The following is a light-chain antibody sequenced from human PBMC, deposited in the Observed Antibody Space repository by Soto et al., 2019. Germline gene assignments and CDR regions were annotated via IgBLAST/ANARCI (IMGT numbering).Light chain of an antibody. Sequence: EIVLTQSPGTLSLSPGERATLSCRASQSVSSAYLGWYQHKPGQPPTLLIYAASSRVTGIPDRFSGSGSGTDFTLTISRLEPEDFAVYYCQQYGSSSTWTFGQGTKVEIK. V-gene: IGKV3-20*01. CDR2: AAS. CDR1: QSVSSAY. J-gene: IGKJ1*01. CDR3: QQYGSSSTWT.